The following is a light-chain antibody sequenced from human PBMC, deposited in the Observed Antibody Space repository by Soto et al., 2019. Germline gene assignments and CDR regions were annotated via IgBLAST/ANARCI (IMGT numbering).Light chain of an antibody. J-gene: IGLJ1*01. CDR3: HSYTSLSTLV. V-gene: IGLV2-14*03. Sequence: QSVLTQPASVSGSPGQSITISSAGTRSDGGGYDYVSWYQQHPGKAPRLMIYAVSNRPSEISNRFAGSKSGNTASLTISGLQAEDEADYYCHSYTSLSTLVFGTGNKVTV. CDR2: AVS. CDR1: RSDGGGYDY.